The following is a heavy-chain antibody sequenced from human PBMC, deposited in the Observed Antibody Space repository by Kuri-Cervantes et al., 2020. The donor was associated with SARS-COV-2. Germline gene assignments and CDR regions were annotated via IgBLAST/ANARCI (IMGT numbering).Heavy chain of an antibody. V-gene: IGHV3-30*18. D-gene: IGHD6-19*01. Sequence: GESLKISCAASGFTFSYYYMSGVRQAPGKGLEWVAVISYDGSNKYYADSVKGRFTISRDNSKNTLYLQMNSLRAEDTAVYYCAKDPVAGTWGDNFDYWGQGTLVTVSS. CDR3: AKDPVAGTWGDNFDY. CDR1: GFTFSYYY. J-gene: IGHJ4*02. CDR2: ISYDGSNK.